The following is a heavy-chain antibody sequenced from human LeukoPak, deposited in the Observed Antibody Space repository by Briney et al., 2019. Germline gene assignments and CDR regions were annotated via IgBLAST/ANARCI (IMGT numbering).Heavy chain of an antibody. J-gene: IGHJ4*02. CDR3: ATTGLAAVGGGADY. CDR2: IYHGRGI. CDR1: GYSISSGYY. D-gene: IGHD6-13*01. V-gene: IGHV4-38-2*01. Sequence: SETLSLACAVSGYSISSGYYWGWIRQPPGKGLERIGSIYHGRGIYYNPSLRSRVTISEDTPKNQFFLRLNSVTAADTAVYYCATTGLAAVGGGADYWGQGTLVTVSS.